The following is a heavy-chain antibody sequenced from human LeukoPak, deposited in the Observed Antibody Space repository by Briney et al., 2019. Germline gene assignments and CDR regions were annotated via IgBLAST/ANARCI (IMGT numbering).Heavy chain of an antibody. D-gene: IGHD3-22*01. V-gene: IGHV1-69*05. Sequence: SVKVSCKASGGTFSSYAISWVRQAPGQGLEWMGRIIPVFGTANYAQKFQGRVTITTDESTSTAYMELSSLRSEDTAVYYCARDHYYDSSGYYLPFDYWGQGTLVTVSS. CDR1: GGTFSSYA. J-gene: IGHJ4*02. CDR3: ARDHYYDSSGYYLPFDY. CDR2: IIPVFGTA.